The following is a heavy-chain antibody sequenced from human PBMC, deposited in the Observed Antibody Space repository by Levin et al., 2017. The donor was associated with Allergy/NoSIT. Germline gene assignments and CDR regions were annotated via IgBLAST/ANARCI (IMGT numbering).Heavy chain of an antibody. Sequence: GESLKISCAASGFTFSSYAMSWVRQAPGKGLEWVSALSIDGGKTYYADSVKGRFTISRDNSKNTLYLQMSSLRAEDTAVYYCTKDRNSGSGSYDYCGQGTLVTVSS. D-gene: IGHD3-10*01. CDR1: GFTFSSYA. CDR3: TKDRNSGSGSYDY. J-gene: IGHJ4*02. V-gene: IGHV3-23*01. CDR2: LSIDGGKT.